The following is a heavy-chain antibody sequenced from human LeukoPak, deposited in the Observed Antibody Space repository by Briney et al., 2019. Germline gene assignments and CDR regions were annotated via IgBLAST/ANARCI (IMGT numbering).Heavy chain of an antibody. CDR3: AKSHSRGYMDV. Sequence: GGSLRLSCAASGFTFSSYAISWVRQAPGKGLEWVSVISGSGGSTNYADSVKGRFIISRDNSKYTLYLQMSSLRAEDTAVYYCAKSHSRGYMDVWGKGTTVTVSS. CDR1: GFTFSSYA. V-gene: IGHV3-23*01. D-gene: IGHD6-13*01. CDR2: ISGSGGST. J-gene: IGHJ6*03.